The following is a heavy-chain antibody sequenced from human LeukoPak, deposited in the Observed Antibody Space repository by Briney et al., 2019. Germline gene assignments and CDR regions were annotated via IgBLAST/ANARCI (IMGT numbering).Heavy chain of an antibody. CDR3: ARTSGYHYYYYYMDV. CDR2: IYYSGST. CDR1: GGSISSYY. D-gene: IGHD3-3*01. V-gene: IGHV4-59*01. J-gene: IGHJ6*03. Sequence: SETLSLTCTVSGGSISSYYWSWTRQPPGKGLEWIGYIYYSGSTNYNPSLKSRVTISVDTSKNQFSLKLSSVTAADTAVYYCARTSGYHYYYYYMDVWGKGTTITVSS.